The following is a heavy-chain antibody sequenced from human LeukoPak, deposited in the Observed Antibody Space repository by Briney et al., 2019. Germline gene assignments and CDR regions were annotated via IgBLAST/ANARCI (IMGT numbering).Heavy chain of an antibody. J-gene: IGHJ3*02. V-gene: IGHV4-30-4*01. Sequence: PSQTLSLTCTVSGGSISSGDYYWSWIRQPPGKGLEWIGYIYYSGSTYYNPSLKSRVTISVDTSKNQFSLKLSSVTAADTAVYYCASGDVYYYDSSGEGAFDIWGQGTMVTVSS. CDR3: ASGDVYYYDSSGEGAFDI. D-gene: IGHD3-22*01. CDR1: GGSISSGDYY. CDR2: IYYSGST.